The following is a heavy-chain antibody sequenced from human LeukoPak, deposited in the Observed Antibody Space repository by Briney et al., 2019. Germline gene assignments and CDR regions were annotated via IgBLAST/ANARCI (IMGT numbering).Heavy chain of an antibody. V-gene: IGHV1-46*01. Sequence: ASVKVSCKASGYTFTSYYMHWVRQAPGQGLEWMGIINPSGGSTSYAQKFQGRVTMTTDTSTSTAYMELRSLRSDDTAVYYCARARPASDYWGQGTLVTVSS. J-gene: IGHJ4*02. CDR2: INPSGGST. CDR3: ARARPASDY. D-gene: IGHD2-2*01. CDR1: GYTFTSYY.